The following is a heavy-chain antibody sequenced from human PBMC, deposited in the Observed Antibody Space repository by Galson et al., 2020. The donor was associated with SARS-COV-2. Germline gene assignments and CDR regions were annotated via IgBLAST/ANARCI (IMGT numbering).Heavy chain of an antibody. V-gene: IGHV3-9*01. D-gene: IGHD7-27*01. Sequence: SLKISCAAAGLIFDDHAIHLVRQPSGKGQEWGSGNNWNSGTIGYVDSLRGRFIITSDNTKNSLYLQMNSLRHEATAFYYCTTGGLWGACWYLDLWGRGTLVTVSS. CDR3: TTGGLWGACWYLDL. CDR1: GLIFDDHA. CDR2: NNWNSGTI. J-gene: IGHJ2*01.